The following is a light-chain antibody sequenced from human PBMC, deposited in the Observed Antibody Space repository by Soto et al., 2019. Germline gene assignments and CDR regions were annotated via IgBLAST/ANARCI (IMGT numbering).Light chain of an antibody. J-gene: IGKJ1*01. Sequence: DIQMTQCPSALSASVGDRVAITCRASDNIVHWVAWYQQKPGKAPKLLIYKAANLADEVPSRFAGSGSGTDFTLTITRLQPDDFATYYCQHYNSFSRTFGQGTKV. V-gene: IGKV1-5*03. CDR3: QHYNSFSRT. CDR2: KAA. CDR1: DNIVHW.